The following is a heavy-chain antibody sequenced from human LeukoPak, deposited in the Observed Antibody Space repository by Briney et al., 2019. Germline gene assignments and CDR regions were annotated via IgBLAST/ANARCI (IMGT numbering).Heavy chain of an antibody. CDR2: INHSGST. D-gene: IGHD3-10*01. CDR1: GGSFSGYY. Sequence: SETLSLTCAVYGGSFSGYYWSWIRQPPGKGLEWIGEINHSGSTNYNPSLKSRVTISVDTSKNQFSLKLSSVTAADTAVYYCARGRGWVWFDPWGQGTLVTVSS. V-gene: IGHV4-34*01. CDR3: ARGRGWVWFDP. J-gene: IGHJ5*02.